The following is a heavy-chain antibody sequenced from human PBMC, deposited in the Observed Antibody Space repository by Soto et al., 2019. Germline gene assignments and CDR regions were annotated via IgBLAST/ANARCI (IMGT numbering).Heavy chain of an antibody. V-gene: IGHV4-31*03. CDR1: GGSISSGGYY. D-gene: IGHD3-10*01. Sequence: PSETLSLTCTVSGGSISSGGYYWSWIRQHPGKGLEWIGYIYYSGSTYYNPSLKSRVTISVDTSKNQFSLKLSSVTAADTAVYYCARAFFQLWFGDSLGGWFDPWGQGTLVTVSS. J-gene: IGHJ5*02. CDR2: IYYSGST. CDR3: ARAFFQLWFGDSLGGWFDP.